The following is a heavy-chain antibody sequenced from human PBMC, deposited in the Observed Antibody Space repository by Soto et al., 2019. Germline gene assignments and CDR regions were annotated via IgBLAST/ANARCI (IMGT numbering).Heavy chain of an antibody. CDR3: ARHQSSSWSPFYYAKDV. CDR2: IYPGDSDA. J-gene: IGHJ6*02. CDR1: GYSFSNYW. Sequence: PGESLKISCKGSGYSFSNYWIGWVRQMPGKGLEWMGLIYPGDSDARYSPSFQGQVTFSADKSISTAYLQLSSLKASDTATYFCARHQSSSWSPFYYAKDVWGPGTTVTVSS. D-gene: IGHD6-13*01. V-gene: IGHV5-51*01.